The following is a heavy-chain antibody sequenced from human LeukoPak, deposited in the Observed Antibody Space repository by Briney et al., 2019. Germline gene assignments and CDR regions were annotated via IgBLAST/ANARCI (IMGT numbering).Heavy chain of an antibody. CDR3: ASSHYYDSSGYYMYYYMDV. J-gene: IGHJ6*03. V-gene: IGHV1-69*13. Sequence: SVKVSCKASGYTFTSYYMHWVRQAPGQGLEWMGGIIPIFGTANYAQKFQGRVTITADESTSTAYMELSSLRSEDTAVYYCASSHYYDSSGYYMYYYMDVWGKGTTVTISS. D-gene: IGHD3-22*01. CDR1: GYTFTSYY. CDR2: IIPIFGTA.